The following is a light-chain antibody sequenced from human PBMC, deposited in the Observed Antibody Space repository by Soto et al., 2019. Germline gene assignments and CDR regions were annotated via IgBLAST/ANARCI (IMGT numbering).Light chain of an antibody. J-gene: IGLJ1*01. V-gene: IGLV2-14*02. CDR3: QSYDSSLSVSYV. CDR2: EVN. CDR1: SSNVGSYKL. Sequence: QSVLTQPASVSGSPGQSITISCTGTSSNVGSYKLVSWYQQHPGKAPKLMIFEVNKRPSGVSNRFSGSKSGTSASLAITGLQAEDEADYYCQSYDSSLSVSYVFGTGTKVTVL.